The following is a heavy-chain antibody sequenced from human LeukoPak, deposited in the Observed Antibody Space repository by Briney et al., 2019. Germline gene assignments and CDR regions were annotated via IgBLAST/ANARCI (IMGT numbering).Heavy chain of an antibody. CDR1: GYTFTSYD. CDR3: ARGGCSGGSCAYYYYMDV. J-gene: IGHJ6*03. D-gene: IGHD2-15*01. Sequence: ASVKVSCKASGYTFTSYDINWVRQATGQGLEWMGWMNPNSGNTGYAQKFQGRVTITRNTSISTAYMELSSLRSEDTAVYYCARGGCSGGSCAYYYYMDVWGKGTTVTVSS. V-gene: IGHV1-8*03. CDR2: MNPNSGNT.